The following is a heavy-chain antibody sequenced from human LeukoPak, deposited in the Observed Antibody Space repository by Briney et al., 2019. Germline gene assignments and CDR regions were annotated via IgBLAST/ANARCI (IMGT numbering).Heavy chain of an antibody. CDR1: GVSFSDYY. CDR3: TRMTTGHDY. D-gene: IGHD4-17*01. CDR2: INHSGYT. J-gene: IGHJ4*02. Sequence: PSETLSLTCAVSGVSFSDYYWSWVRQTPGKGLEWIGEINHSGYTNDSPSLKSRVTLSIDTSRKQFSLNLRSVTVADTGIYYCTRMTTGHDYWGQGTLVTVSS. V-gene: IGHV4-34*01.